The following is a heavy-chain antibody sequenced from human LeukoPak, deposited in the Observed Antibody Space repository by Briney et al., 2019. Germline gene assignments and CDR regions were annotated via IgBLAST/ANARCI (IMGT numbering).Heavy chain of an antibody. Sequence: PGGSLRLSCTASGFTFGDYAMSWVRQAPGKGLEWVGFIRSKAYGGTTEYAASVKGRFTISRDDSKNTLYLQMNSLRAEDTAVYYCAKVGELLDDYYGMDVWGQGTTVTVSS. D-gene: IGHD1-26*01. V-gene: IGHV3-49*04. CDR2: IRSKAYGGTT. J-gene: IGHJ6*02. CDR3: AKVGELLDDYYGMDV. CDR1: GFTFGDYA.